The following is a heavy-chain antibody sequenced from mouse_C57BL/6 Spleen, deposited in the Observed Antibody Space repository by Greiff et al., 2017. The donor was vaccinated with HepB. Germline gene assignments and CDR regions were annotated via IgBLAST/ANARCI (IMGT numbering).Heavy chain of an antibody. Sequence: VQLQQPGAELVKPGASVKLSCKASGYTFTSYWMQWVKQRPGQGLEWIGEIDPSDSYTNYNQKFKGKATLTVDTSSSTAYMQLSSLTSEDSAVYYCARGGVYSNLAWFAYWGQGTLVTVSA. V-gene: IGHV1-50*01. D-gene: IGHD2-5*01. CDR2: IDPSDSYT. J-gene: IGHJ3*01. CDR3: ARGGVYSNLAWFAY. CDR1: GYTFTSYW.